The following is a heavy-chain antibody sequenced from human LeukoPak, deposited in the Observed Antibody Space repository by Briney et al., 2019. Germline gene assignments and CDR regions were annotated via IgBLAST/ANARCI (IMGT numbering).Heavy chain of an antibody. CDR1: GFTFSSYA. CDR3: ATESLGYYDFWSGPH. CDR2: ISGSGGST. D-gene: IGHD3-3*01. V-gene: IGHV3-23*01. Sequence: GGSLRLSCAASGFTFSSYAMSWVRQAPGKGLEWVSAISGSGGSTYYADSVKGRFTISRDNSKNTLYLQMNSLRAEDTAVYYCATESLGYYDFWSGPHWGQGTLVTVSS. J-gene: IGHJ4*02.